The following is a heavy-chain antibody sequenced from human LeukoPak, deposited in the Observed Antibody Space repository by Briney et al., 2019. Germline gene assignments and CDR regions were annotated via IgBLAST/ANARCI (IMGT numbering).Heavy chain of an antibody. CDR2: ISAYNGNT. Sequence: ASVTVSCTASGYTFTSYGISWVRQAPGQGLEWMGWISAYNGNTNYAQKLQGRVTMTTDTSTSTAYMELRSLRSDDTAVYYCARGAYDIVVVPAAISTGDFWDYWGQGTLVTVSS. CDR3: ARGAYDIVVVPAAISTGDFWDY. CDR1: GYTFTSYG. J-gene: IGHJ4*02. D-gene: IGHD2-2*01. V-gene: IGHV1-18*01.